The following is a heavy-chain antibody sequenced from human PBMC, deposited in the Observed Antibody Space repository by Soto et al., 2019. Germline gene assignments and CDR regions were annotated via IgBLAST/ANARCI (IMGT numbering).Heavy chain of an antibody. Sequence: EVQLVESGGGLVQPGRSLRLSCVASGFTSNDHAMHWIRQAPGKGLEWVSGIYWNGGGKGYADSVKGRFTISRDNAKNSLYLQMNSLTPDASALYSCLQDISPGGLDNWGQGTLVTVSS. D-gene: IGHD3-10*01. CDR3: LQDISPGGLDN. CDR1: GFTSNDHA. J-gene: IGHJ4*02. CDR2: IYWNGGGK. V-gene: IGHV3-9*02.